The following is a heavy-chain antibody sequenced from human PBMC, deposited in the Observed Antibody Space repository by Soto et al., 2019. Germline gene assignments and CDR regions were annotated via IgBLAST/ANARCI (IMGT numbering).Heavy chain of an antibody. CDR3: ARTPETRDWLDP. Sequence: QVQLQQSGPGLVRPSETLSLSCSVSGASVSSYYWSWVRQPPGKGLEWIGYIYYIGAYNYNPSLKSRVTISVDTSKKQCSLKLTSVTAADTAVYYCARTPETRDWLDPWGQGNLVNVSS. CDR2: IYYIGAY. D-gene: IGHD1-7*01. V-gene: IGHV4-59*02. CDR1: GASVSSYY. J-gene: IGHJ5*02.